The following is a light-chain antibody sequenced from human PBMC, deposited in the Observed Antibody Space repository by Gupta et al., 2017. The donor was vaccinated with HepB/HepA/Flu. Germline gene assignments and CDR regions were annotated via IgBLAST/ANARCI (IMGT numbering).Light chain of an antibody. Sequence: QSALSQPASVYGSPGQPITTSCTGTSSDVVSYNLVSWYQQHPGKAPKLMIYEVSKRPSGVSNRVSGSKSGNTASLTISGLQADEEADYYCCSYADSSTLVFGGGTKLTVL. V-gene: IGLV2-23*02. CDR2: EVS. J-gene: IGLJ2*01. CDR1: SSDVVSYNL. CDR3: CSYADSSTLV.